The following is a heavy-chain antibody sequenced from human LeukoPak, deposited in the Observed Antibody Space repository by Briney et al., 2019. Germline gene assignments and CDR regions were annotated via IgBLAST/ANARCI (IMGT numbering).Heavy chain of an antibody. Sequence: GGSLRLSSAASGFTSSDYYMSWIRQAPGEGLGWGSYIISRSSYTNYADSVKRRFSISRDNAKNSLYLQMSSLRAEDTAVYYCARVYYYESSGYYQPSGYFQHWGQGTLVTVSS. V-gene: IGHV3-11*06. CDR2: IISRSSYT. CDR1: GFTSSDYY. CDR3: ARVYYYESSGYYQPSGYFQH. J-gene: IGHJ1*01. D-gene: IGHD3-22*01.